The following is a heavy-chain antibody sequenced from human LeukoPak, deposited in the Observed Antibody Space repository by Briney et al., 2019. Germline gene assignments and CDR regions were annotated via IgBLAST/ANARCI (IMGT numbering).Heavy chain of an antibody. D-gene: IGHD3-10*01. CDR1: GFTVSSNY. J-gene: IGHJ1*01. Sequence: GGSLRRSCAASGFTVSSNYMSWVRQAPGKGLEWVSVIYSGGSTYYADSVKGRFTISRDNSKNTLYLQMNSLRAEDTAVYYCATQGPYSYGSGLNFQHWGQGTLGTVSS. V-gene: IGHV3-66*01. CDR3: ATQGPYSYGSGLNFQH. CDR2: IYSGGST.